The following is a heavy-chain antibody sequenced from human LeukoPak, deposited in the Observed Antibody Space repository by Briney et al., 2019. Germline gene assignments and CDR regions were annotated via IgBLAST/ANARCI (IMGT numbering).Heavy chain of an antibody. CDR3: ARDELGYCSGGSCILSY. Sequence: ASVKVSCKASGGTFSSYAIIWVRQAPGQGLEWMGRIIPILGIANYAQKFQGRVTITADKSTSTAYMELSSLRSEDTAVYYCARDELGYCSGGSCILSYWGQGTLVTVSS. V-gene: IGHV1-69*04. D-gene: IGHD2-15*01. J-gene: IGHJ4*02. CDR2: IIPILGIA. CDR1: GGTFSSYA.